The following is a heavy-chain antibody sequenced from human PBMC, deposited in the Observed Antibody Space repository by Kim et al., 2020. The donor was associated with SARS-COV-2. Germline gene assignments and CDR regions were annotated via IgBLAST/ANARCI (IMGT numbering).Heavy chain of an antibody. J-gene: IGHJ4*02. CDR1: GYDFTNFP. V-gene: IGHV1-18*01. D-gene: IGHD2-21*02. CDR2: ISAYNHNT. Sequence: ASVKVSCKASGYDFTNFPISWVRQAPGQGLEWMGWISAYNHNTYYAQKFRGRLTMTTFAPTTTAYMELTSLRSDDTAVYYCARGGDSLEYWGQGTLVTVSS. CDR3: ARGGDSLEY.